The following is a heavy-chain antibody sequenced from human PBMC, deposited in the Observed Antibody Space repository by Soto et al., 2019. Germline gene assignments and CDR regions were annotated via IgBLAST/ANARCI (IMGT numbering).Heavy chain of an antibody. CDR2: IYYSGST. CDR1: GGSISSSSYY. Sequence: SETLSLTCTVSGGSISSSSYYWGWIRQPPGKGLEWIGSIYYSGSTYYNPSLKSRVTISVDTSKNQLSLKLSSVTAADPAVYYCARAVRETGDSYYYYMDVWGKGTTVTVSS. D-gene: IGHD7-27*01. V-gene: IGHV4-39*07. J-gene: IGHJ6*03. CDR3: ARAVRETGDSYYYYMDV.